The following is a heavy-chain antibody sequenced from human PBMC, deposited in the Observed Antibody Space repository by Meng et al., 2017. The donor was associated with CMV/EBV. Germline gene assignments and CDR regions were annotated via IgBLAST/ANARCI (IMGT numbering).Heavy chain of an antibody. CDR3: ASRRIVGGVSPSYYYGMDV. J-gene: IGHJ6*02. CDR2: INSDGSST. CDR1: GFTFSSYW. V-gene: IGHV3-74*01. Sequence: GESLKISCAASGFTFSSYWMHWVRQAPGKGLVWVSRINSDGSSTSYADSVKGRFTISRDNAKNTLYLQMNSLRAEDTAVYYCASRRIVGGVSPSYYYGMDVWGQGTTVTVSS. D-gene: IGHD2/OR15-2a*01.